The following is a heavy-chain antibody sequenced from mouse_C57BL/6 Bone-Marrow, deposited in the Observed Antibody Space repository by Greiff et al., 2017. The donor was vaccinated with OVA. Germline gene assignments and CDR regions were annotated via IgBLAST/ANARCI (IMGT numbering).Heavy chain of an antibody. CDR3: ARRGTTVACWYFDV. D-gene: IGHD1-1*01. V-gene: IGHV1-81*01. J-gene: IGHJ1*03. CDR1: GYTFTSYG. CDR2: IYPRSGNT. Sequence: QVQLQQSGAELARPGASVKLTCKASGYTFTSYGISWVKQRTGQGLEWIGEIYPRSGNTYYNEKFKGKATLTADKSSSTAYMELRSLTSEDSAVYFCARRGTTVACWYFDVWGTGTTVTVSS.